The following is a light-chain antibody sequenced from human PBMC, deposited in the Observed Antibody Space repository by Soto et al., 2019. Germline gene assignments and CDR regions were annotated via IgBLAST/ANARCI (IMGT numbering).Light chain of an antibody. V-gene: IGKV3-20*01. Sequence: DIVLTQSPGTLSLSPGERATLSCRTSQSISSSQLAWYQQKPGQAPRLLIYTASSRATGIPDRFSGSESGTDFTLTISRLEPEDFAVYYCQQYASSPWTFGQGTKVEIK. CDR2: TAS. CDR1: QSISSSQ. J-gene: IGKJ1*01. CDR3: QQYASSPWT.